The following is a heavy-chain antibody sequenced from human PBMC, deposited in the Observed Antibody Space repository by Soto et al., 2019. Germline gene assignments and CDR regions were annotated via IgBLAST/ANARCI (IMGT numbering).Heavy chain of an antibody. CDR1: GFTFSNHA. D-gene: IGHD2-2*02. J-gene: IGHJ5*01. CDR3: AKPVVSAAILGNWFDS. CDR2: ISGRGGTI. Sequence: GGSLRLSCAASGFTFSNHAMSWVRQAPGKGLEWVAAISGRGGTIYYADSVKGRFTISRDNSKGTLYLQMSSLRAEDTAVYYCAKPVVSAAILGNWFDSWGQGTLVTVSS. V-gene: IGHV3-23*01.